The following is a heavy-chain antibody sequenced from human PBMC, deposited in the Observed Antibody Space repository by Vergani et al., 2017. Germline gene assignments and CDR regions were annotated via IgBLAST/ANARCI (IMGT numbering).Heavy chain of an antibody. V-gene: IGHV1-69*02. CDR2: IIPIIRLA. Sequence: QVHLEQSGTEVKKPGSSVKVSCKVSGDIFNNYTVTWVRQATGQGREWMGRIIPIIRLATSAQKFQDRVKITGDTSTNTVYMEMNNLRSEDTAVYYCARVSPGDNSGWEPFDYWGQGTLVTVSS. D-gene: IGHD6-19*01. CDR1: GDIFNNYT. CDR3: ARVSPGDNSGWEPFDY. J-gene: IGHJ4*02.